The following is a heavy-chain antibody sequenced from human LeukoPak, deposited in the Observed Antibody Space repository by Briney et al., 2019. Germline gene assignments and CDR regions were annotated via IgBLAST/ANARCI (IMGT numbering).Heavy chain of an antibody. D-gene: IGHD6-19*01. CDR3: ARDLAVAGTCWFDP. CDR1: GFTFSSYA. J-gene: IGHJ5*02. V-gene: IGHV3-23*01. CDR2: ISGSGGST. Sequence: GGSLRLSCAASGFTFSSYAMSWVRQAPGKGLEWVSAISGSGGSTYYADSVKGRFTISRDNSKNTLYLQMNSLRAEDTAVYYCARDLAVAGTCWFDPWGQGTLVTVSS.